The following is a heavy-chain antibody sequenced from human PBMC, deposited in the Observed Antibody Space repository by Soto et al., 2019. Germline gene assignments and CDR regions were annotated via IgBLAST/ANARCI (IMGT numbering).Heavy chain of an antibody. D-gene: IGHD2-2*03. V-gene: IGHV2-5*02. J-gene: IGHJ6*02. CDR3: AHKKRHGSNPYYFYGVDV. CDR1: GFSLSTRGEG. Sequence: QITLKESGPTLVKPTQTLTLTCTLTGFSLSTRGEGVGWIRQPPGKALEWLALIFWDDDKRYSSSLKNRLTITKDTSKNQVVLKMTNMDPVDTATYYCAHKKRHGSNPYYFYGVDVWGQGTTVIVSS. CDR2: IFWDDDK.